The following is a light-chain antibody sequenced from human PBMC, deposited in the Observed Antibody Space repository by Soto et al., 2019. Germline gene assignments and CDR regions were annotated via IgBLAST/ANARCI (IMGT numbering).Light chain of an antibody. CDR3: AAWDDSLSGGV. Sequence: QSVLTQPPSASGTPGQRVTISCSGSSSNIGSNYVYWYQQLPGTAPKLLIYSNNRRPSGVPDRFSGSKSGTSASLAISGLRSEDEADYYCAAWDDSLSGGVFGTGTKVTVL. CDR2: SNN. CDR1: SSNIGSNY. V-gene: IGLV1-47*02. J-gene: IGLJ1*01.